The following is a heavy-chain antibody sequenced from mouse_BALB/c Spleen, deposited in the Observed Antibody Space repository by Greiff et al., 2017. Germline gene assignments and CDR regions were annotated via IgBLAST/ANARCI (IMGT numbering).Heavy chain of an antibody. J-gene: IGHJ3*01. V-gene: IGHV5-12-2*01. CDR2: ISNGGGST. Sequence: EVQLVESGGGLVQPGGSLKLSCAASGFTFSSYTMSWVRQTPEKRLEWVAYISNGGGSTYYPDTVKGRFTISRDNAKNTLYLQMSSLKSEDTAMYYCARTNGNDEWFAYWGQGTLVTVSA. CDR1: GFTFSSYT. CDR3: ARTNGNDEWFAY. D-gene: IGHD2-2*01.